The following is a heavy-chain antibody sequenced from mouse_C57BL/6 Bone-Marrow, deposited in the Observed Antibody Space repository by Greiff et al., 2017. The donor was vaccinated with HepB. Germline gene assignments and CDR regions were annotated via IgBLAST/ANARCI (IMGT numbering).Heavy chain of an antibody. D-gene: IGHD2-10*01. CDR1: GYTFTEYT. CDR2: FYPGSGSI. Sequence: QVQLKESGAELVKPGASVKLSCKASGYTFTEYTIHWVKQRSGQGLEWIGWFYPGSGSIKYNEKFKDKATLTADKSSSTVYMELSRLTSEDSAVYFCARHEPPYYGTTGDWYFDVWGTGTTVTVSS. CDR3: ARHEPPYYGTTGDWYFDV. J-gene: IGHJ1*03. V-gene: IGHV1-62-2*01.